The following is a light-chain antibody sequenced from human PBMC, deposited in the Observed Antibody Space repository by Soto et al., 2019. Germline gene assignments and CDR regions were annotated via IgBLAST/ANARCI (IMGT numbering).Light chain of an antibody. CDR2: QTS. CDR1: QYINTR. V-gene: IGKV3-11*01. Sequence: EIVLTQSPATLSSFPDDRVTLSCRASQYINTRLAWYQHRPGQAPRLLIYQTSIRAAGIPARFSASGSGTDFTLTISDVQPEDFALDYCHQRQSWPRTFGQGTKVDI. CDR3: HQRQSWPRT. J-gene: IGKJ1*01.